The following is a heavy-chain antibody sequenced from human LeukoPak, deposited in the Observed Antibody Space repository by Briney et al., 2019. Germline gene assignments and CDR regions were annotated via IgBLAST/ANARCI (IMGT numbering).Heavy chain of an antibody. Sequence: ASVKVSCKASGYTFTSYDINWVRQATGQGLEWMGGIIPIFGTANYAQKFQGRVTITADESTSTAYMELSSLRSEDTAVYYCASGMVRGVTKGKYYFDYWGQGTLVTVSS. CDR1: GYTFTSYD. CDR3: ASGMVRGVTKGKYYFDY. CDR2: IIPIFGTA. V-gene: IGHV1-69*13. D-gene: IGHD3-10*01. J-gene: IGHJ4*02.